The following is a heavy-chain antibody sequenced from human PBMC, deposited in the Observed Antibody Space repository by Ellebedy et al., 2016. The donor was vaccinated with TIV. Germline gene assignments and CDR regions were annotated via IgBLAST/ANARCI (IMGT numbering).Heavy chain of an antibody. CDR3: ARDGHNYVAQ. J-gene: IGHJ4*02. CDR1: GGSVSSGSYY. D-gene: IGHD5-24*01. V-gene: IGHV4-61*01. Sequence: SETLSLTXTVSGGSVSSGSYYWSWIRQPPGKGLEWIGYIYYSGSTNYNPSLESRVTISVDTSKYQFSLKLNSVTAADTAMYYCARDGHNYVAQWGQGTLVTVSS. CDR2: IYYSGST.